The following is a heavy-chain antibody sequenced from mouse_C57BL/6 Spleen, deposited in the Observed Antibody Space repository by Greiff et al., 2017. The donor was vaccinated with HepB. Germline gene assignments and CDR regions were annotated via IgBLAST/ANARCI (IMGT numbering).Heavy chain of an antibody. CDR3: ARADYYGSSYGYFDV. CDR1: GFTFSDYG. J-gene: IGHJ1*03. V-gene: IGHV5-17*01. Sequence: EVQLVEPGGGLVKPGGSLKLSCAASGFTFSDYGMHWVRQAPEQGLEWVAYISRGSSTIYYADTVKGRCTISRDNAENTPFLQMTSLRSEDTAMYYCARADYYGSSYGYFDVWGTGTTVTVSS. D-gene: IGHD1-1*01. CDR2: ISRGSSTI.